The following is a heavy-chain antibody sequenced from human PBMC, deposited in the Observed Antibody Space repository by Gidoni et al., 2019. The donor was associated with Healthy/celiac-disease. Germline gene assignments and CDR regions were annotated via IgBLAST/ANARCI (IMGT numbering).Heavy chain of an antibody. V-gene: IGHV3-23*01. D-gene: IGHD2-15*01. CDR2: ISGSGGST. Sequence: EVQLLESGGGLVQPGGSLRLSCAASGFTCSSYAMSWVRQAPGKGLEWVSAISGSGGSTYYADSVKGRFTISRDNSKNTLYLQMNSLRAEDTAVYYCAKDFVSEPRPVDIVVVVADYWGQGTLVTVSS. CDR1: GFTCSSYA. J-gene: IGHJ4*02. CDR3: AKDFVSEPRPVDIVVVVADY.